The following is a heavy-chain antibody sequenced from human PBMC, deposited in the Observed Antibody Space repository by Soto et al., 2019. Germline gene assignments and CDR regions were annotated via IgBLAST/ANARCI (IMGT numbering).Heavy chain of an antibody. Sequence: SETLSLTCTVSVGSMSSYCWSWIRQSPGKGLEWIGYIYNSGSTNYNPSLKSRVTISADTSKNQFSLKLSSVTAADTAVYYCATPYDFWSGYYTRWGQGTLVTVSS. D-gene: IGHD3-3*01. CDR2: IYNSGST. J-gene: IGHJ4*02. CDR3: ATPYDFWSGYYTR. CDR1: VGSMSSYC. V-gene: IGHV4-59*01.